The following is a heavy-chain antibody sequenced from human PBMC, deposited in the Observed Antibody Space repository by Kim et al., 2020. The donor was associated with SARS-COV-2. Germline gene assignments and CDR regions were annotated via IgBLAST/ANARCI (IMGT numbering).Heavy chain of an antibody. V-gene: IGHV5-10-1*01. D-gene: IGHD3-22*01. Sequence: GESLKISCKGSGYSFTSYWISWVHQMPGKGLEWMGRIDPSDSYTNYSPSFQGHVTISADKSISTAYLQWSSLKASDTAMYYCARYPPNNYYDSSGYYLEPMFDPWGQGTLVTVSS. CDR1: GYSFTSYW. CDR2: IDPSDSYT. CDR3: ARYPPNNYYDSSGYYLEPMFDP. J-gene: IGHJ5*02.